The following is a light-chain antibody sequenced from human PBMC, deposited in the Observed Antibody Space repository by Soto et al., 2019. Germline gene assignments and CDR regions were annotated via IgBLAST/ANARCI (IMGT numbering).Light chain of an antibody. CDR1: QGIDTY. CDR2: AAS. Sequence: DLQMTQSPSSLSASVGDRVTITCRASQGIDTYLAWFQQKPGKAPKTLIYAASSLHSGVPSRFSGSGFGTDFTLTISSLQPEDFATYYCQHYNGYPQTFGQGTRLDMK. V-gene: IGKV1-16*01. J-gene: IGKJ5*01. CDR3: QHYNGYPQT.